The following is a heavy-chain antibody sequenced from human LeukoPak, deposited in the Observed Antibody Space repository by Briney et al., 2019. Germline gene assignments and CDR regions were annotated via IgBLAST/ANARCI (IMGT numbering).Heavy chain of an antibody. CDR3: AGRSCSDGVCPFDF. D-gene: IGHD2-8*01. CDR1: GFRFSTYS. V-gene: IGHV3-48*04. CDR2: ISYSSETI. J-gene: IGHJ4*02. Sequence: KPGGSLRLSCVVSGFRFSTYSMNWVRQAPGTGLEWVSSISYSSETIYYADSVKGRFTISRDNAKNSLYLQMNSLRAEDTAIYYCAGRSCSDGVCPFDFWDQGTLVTVSS.